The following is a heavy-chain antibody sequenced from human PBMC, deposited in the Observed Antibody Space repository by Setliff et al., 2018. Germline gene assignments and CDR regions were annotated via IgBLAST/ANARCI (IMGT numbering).Heavy chain of an antibody. J-gene: IGHJ4*02. CDR3: ARAGLAAAGRRGVFDH. CDR1: GYILSSYG. CDR2: ISPYNGVT. D-gene: IGHD6-25*01. V-gene: IGHV1-18*01. Sequence: ASVKVSCKGSGYILSSYGISWVRQAPGQGLEWMGWISPYNGVTNYAQRFQGRVTMTRDTSTSTVYMELNSLTSDDTAVYYCARAGLAAAGRRGVFDHWGQGTLVTVSS.